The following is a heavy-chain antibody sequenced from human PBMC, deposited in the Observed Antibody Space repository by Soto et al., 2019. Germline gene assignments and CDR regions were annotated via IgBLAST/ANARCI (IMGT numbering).Heavy chain of an antibody. D-gene: IGHD2-2*01. J-gene: IGHJ6*02. Sequence: QVHLVESGGGVVQPGRSLRLSCAASGFTFSSYGMLWVRQAPGKGLEWVALIWYNGSTKYSGESVKGRFTIFRDNSENTLYLGMSSLRVEDTGVFDCAMQLGVSYAASAMDFWGQGTTVTVSS. CDR3: AMQLGVSYAASAMDF. CDR2: IWYNGSTK. V-gene: IGHV3-33*03. CDR1: GFTFSSYG.